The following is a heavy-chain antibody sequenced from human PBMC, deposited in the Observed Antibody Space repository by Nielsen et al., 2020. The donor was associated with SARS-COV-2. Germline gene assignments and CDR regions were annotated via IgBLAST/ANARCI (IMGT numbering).Heavy chain of an antibody. V-gene: IGHV3-9*01. CDR3: AKLQLWLEPGDY. Sequence: GGSLRLSCAASGFTFDDYAVHWVRQAPGKGLEWVSGISWNSGSIGYADSVKGRFTISRDNAKNSLYLQMNSLRAEDTALYYCAKLQLWLEPGDYWGQGTLVTVSS. CDR2: ISWNSGSI. CDR1: GFTFDDYA. D-gene: IGHD6-19*01. J-gene: IGHJ4*02.